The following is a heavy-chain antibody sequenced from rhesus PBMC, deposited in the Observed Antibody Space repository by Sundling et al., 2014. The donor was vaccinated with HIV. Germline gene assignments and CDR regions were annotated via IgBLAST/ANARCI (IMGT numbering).Heavy chain of an antibody. Sequence: EVQLVESGGGLVQPGGSLRLSCTGSGFTFSSYYMYWVRQAPGKGLEWVSYIGYTGKIEYYADSVKGRFTVSRDNAKNSLSLQMNSLRAEDTAVYYCSRRATVSYMDYWGQGVLVTVSS. V-gene: IGHV3-136*01. CDR3: SRRATVSYMDY. D-gene: IGHD4-35*01. CDR2: IGYTGKIE. CDR1: GFTFSSYY. J-gene: IGHJ4*01.